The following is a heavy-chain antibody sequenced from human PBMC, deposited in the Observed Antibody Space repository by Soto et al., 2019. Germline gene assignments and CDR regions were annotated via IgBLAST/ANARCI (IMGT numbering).Heavy chain of an antibody. CDR1: VGPLAMVGTT. Sequence: QVQLQESGPGRLNPSQTLSLTCLVLVGPLAMVGTTGGWTPSPPGKGLEWIGYIYYSGSTYYNPSLKSRVTISVDTSKNQFSLKLSSVTAADTAVYYCARGGRRSPGMDVWGQGTTVTVSS. J-gene: IGHJ6*02. V-gene: IGHV4-31*03. CDR3: ARGGRRSPGMDV. CDR2: IYYSGST.